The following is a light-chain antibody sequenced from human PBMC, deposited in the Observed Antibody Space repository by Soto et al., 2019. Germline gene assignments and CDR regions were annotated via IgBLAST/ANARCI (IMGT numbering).Light chain of an antibody. V-gene: IGKV3-15*01. CDR2: GAS. CDR1: QSVNRN. CDR3: QQYNTWPPAT. Sequence: EIVMTQSPATLRVSPGDRATLSCRASQSVNRNLAWYQQRPGQAPRLLMYGASVRAPGIPGRFSGSGSGTEFSLTINSLQSEDFAIYYCQQYNTWPPATFGGGTKVEIK. J-gene: IGKJ4*01.